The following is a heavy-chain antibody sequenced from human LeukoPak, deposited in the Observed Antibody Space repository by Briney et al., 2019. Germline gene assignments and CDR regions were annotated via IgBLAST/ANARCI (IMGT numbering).Heavy chain of an antibody. J-gene: IGHJ4*02. Sequence: GGSLRLSCAASGFTFSSYSMNWVRQAPGKGLEWVSSISSSSSYIYYADSVKGRFTISRDNAKNSLYLQMNSLRAEDTAVYYCARARNSGYDFDYWGQGTLVTVSS. D-gene: IGHD5-12*01. CDR3: ARARNSGYDFDY. CDR2: ISSSSSYI. V-gene: IGHV3-21*01. CDR1: GFTFSSYS.